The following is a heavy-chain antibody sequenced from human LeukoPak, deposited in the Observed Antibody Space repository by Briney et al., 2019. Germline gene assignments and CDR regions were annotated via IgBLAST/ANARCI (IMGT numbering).Heavy chain of an antibody. CDR2: IYHSGST. CDR1: GYSISSGYY. V-gene: IGHV4-38-2*01. Sequence: PSETLSLTCAVSGYSISSGYYWGWIRQPPGKGLEWIGSIYHSGSTNYNPSLKSRVTISVDTSKNQFSLKLSSVTAADTAVYYCARIPQATPLYYFDYWGQGTLVTVSS. D-gene: IGHD2-21*01. J-gene: IGHJ4*02. CDR3: ARIPQATPLYYFDY.